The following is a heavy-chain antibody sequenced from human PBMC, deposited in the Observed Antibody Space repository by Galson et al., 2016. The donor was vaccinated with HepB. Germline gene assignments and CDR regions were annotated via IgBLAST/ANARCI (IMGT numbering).Heavy chain of an antibody. J-gene: IGHJ5*02. CDR1: GFSFSSYS. D-gene: IGHD2-2*01. V-gene: IGHV3-21*04. CDR2: ISSSSSYL. Sequence: SLRLSCAASGFSFSSYSMNWVRQAPGKGLERVSSISSSSSYLYFADSVKGPFTISRDNTRNTLSLQMDSLRAEDSAISYCAKGNIVQLPAAPYAWGQGALVTVSS. CDR3: AKGNIVQLPAAPYA.